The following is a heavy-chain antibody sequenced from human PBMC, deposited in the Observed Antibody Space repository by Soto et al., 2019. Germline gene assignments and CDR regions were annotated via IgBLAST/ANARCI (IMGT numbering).Heavy chain of an antibody. CDR1: GFAFSAYW. V-gene: IGHV3-74*01. CDR2: VNTDGSST. CDR3: VRGRRGDY. J-gene: IGHJ4*02. Sequence: VQLVESGGGLVQPGGSLRLSCAASGFAFSAYWMHWVRQAPGKGLVWVSRVNTDGSSTDYADFVEGRFTISRDNAKNTLYLQMHNLRDEDTAVYYCVRGRRGDYWGQGTLVTVSS.